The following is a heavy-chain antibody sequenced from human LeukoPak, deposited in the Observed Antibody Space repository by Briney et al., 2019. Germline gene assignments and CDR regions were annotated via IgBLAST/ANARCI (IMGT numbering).Heavy chain of an antibody. CDR2: MYYSGST. CDR3: ARDTHETYYYDSSGYPFDY. D-gene: IGHD3-22*01. V-gene: IGHV4-39*07. Sequence: PSETLSLTCTVSGGSISSSSYCWGWIRQPPGKGLEWIGSMYYSGSTNYNPSLKSRVTISVDKSKNQFSLKLSSVTAADTAVYYCARDTHETYYYDSSGYPFDYWGQGTLVTVSS. J-gene: IGHJ4*02. CDR1: GGSISSSSYC.